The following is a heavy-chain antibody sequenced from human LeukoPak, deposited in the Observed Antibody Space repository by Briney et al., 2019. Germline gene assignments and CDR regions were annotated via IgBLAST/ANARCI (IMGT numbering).Heavy chain of an antibody. D-gene: IGHD3-22*01. Sequence: PGGSLRLSCAASGFTFSDYYMSWIRQAPGKGLEWVSYISSSGGTIYYADSVKGRFTISRDNAKNSLYLQMNSLRAEDTAVYYCARDLAGGYYDTSGYYNWFDPWGQGTLVTVSS. V-gene: IGHV3-11*01. CDR3: ARDLAGGYYDTSGYYNWFDP. CDR1: GFTFSDYY. J-gene: IGHJ5*02. CDR2: ISSSGGTI.